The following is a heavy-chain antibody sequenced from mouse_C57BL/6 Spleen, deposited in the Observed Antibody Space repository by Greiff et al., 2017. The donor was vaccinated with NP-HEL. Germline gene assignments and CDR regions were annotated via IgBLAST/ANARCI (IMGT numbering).Heavy chain of an antibody. Sequence: EVQVVESGGGLVKPGGSLKLSCAASGVTFSDYGMHWVRQAPEKGLEWVAYISSGSSTIYYADTVKGRFTISRDNAKNTLFLQMTSLRSEDTAMYYCARAPYYSYAMDYWGQGTSVTVSS. CDR1: GVTFSDYG. J-gene: IGHJ4*01. V-gene: IGHV5-17*01. D-gene: IGHD1-1*01. CDR3: ARAPYYSYAMDY. CDR2: ISSGSSTI.